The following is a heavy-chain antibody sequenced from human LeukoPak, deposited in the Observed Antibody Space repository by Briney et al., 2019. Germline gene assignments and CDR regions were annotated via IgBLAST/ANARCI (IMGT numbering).Heavy chain of an antibody. CDR1: GYTFTGYY. D-gene: IGHD1-26*01. Sequence: ASVKVSCKASGYTFTGYYMHWVRQAPGQGLEWMGWINPNSGGTNYAQTFQGRVTMTRDTSISTAYMELSRLRSDDTAVYYCARDQSGYSGRYNWFDPWGQGTLVTVSS. CDR2: INPNSGGT. J-gene: IGHJ5*02. CDR3: ARDQSGYSGRYNWFDP. V-gene: IGHV1-2*02.